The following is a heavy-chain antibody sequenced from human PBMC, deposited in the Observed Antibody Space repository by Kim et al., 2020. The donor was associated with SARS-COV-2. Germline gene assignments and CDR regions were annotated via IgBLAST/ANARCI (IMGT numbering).Heavy chain of an antibody. CDR2: ISGSGGST. J-gene: IGHJ6*02. CDR3: AKAPGGYSGYDYRSYYYYGMDV. D-gene: IGHD5-12*01. CDR1: GFTFSSYA. V-gene: IGHV3-23*01. Sequence: GGSLRLSCAASGFTFSSYAMSWVRQAPGKGLEWVSAISGSGGSTYYADSVKGRFTISRDNSKNTLYLQMNSLRAEDTAVYYCAKAPGGYSGYDYRSYYYYGMDVWGQGTTVTVSS.